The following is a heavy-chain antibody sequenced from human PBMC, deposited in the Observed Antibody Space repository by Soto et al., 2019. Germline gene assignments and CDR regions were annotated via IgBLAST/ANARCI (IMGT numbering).Heavy chain of an antibody. CDR1: GGTFSSYT. CDR2: IIPILGIA. J-gene: IGHJ4*02. V-gene: IGHV1-69*02. Sequence: QVQLVQSGAEVKKPGSSVKVSCKASGGTFSSYTISWVRQAPGQGLEWMGRIIPILGIANYAQKFQGRVTSTADKSTSTAYMELSSLRSEDTAVYYCAIRTGTTITDYWGQGTLVTVSS. D-gene: IGHD1-1*01. CDR3: AIRTGTTITDY.